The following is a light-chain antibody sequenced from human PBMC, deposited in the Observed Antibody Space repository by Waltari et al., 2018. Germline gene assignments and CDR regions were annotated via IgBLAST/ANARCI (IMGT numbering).Light chain of an antibody. J-gene: IGKJ5*01. V-gene: IGKV1D-12*01. Sequence: DIQMTQSPSSVSASIGDRVTITCRASQGITNWLAWYQQKPGKAPKLLIYAASTLKSGVPSRFSGSGSGTAFTLTINSLQPEDFATYYCQQADTFPITFGQGTRLEIK. CDR3: QQADTFPIT. CDR2: AAS. CDR1: QGITNW.